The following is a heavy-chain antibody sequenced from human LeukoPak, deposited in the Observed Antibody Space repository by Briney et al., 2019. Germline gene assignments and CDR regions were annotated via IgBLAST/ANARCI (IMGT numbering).Heavy chain of an antibody. CDR2: INHRGST. J-gene: IGHJ6*03. CDR3: ARLSGTHYKNYYYSYMDV. Sequence: SETLSLTCAVYGESLSGYYWTWIRQPPGKGLEWIGQINHRGSTTYNPSLKSRVTISVDTSKNQFSLKLSSVTAADTALYYCARLSGTHYKNYYYSYMDVWGKGTTVTISS. CDR1: GESLSGYY. V-gene: IGHV4-34*01. D-gene: IGHD3-10*01.